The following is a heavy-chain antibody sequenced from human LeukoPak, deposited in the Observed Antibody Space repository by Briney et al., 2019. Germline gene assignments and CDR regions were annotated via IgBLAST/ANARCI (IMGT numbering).Heavy chain of an antibody. CDR3: ARDPVVTLYSSSWYGSD. CDR2: IYHSGST. V-gene: IGHV4-4*02. J-gene: IGHJ4*02. Sequence: SGTLSLTCAVSGGSISSSNWWSWVRQPPGKGLEWIGEIYHSGSTNYNPSLKSRVTISVDKSKNQFSLKLSSVTAADTAVYYCARDPVVTLYSSSWYGSDWGQGTLVTVSS. CDR1: GGSISSSNW. D-gene: IGHD6-13*01.